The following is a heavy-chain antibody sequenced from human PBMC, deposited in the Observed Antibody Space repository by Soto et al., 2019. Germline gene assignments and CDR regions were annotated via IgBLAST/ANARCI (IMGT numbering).Heavy chain of an antibody. CDR1: GGSISSYY. Sequence: PSETLSLNCTVSGGSISSYYWSWIRQPPGKGLEWIGYIYYSGSTNYNPSLKSRVTISVDTSKNQFSLKLSSVTAADTAVYYCARESRSAGTGAEYFQHWGQGTLVTVSS. J-gene: IGHJ1*01. V-gene: IGHV4-59*01. CDR3: ARESRSAGTGAEYFQH. D-gene: IGHD6-13*01. CDR2: IYYSGST.